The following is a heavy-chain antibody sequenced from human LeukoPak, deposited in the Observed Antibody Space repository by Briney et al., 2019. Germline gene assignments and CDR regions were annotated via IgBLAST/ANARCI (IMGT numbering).Heavy chain of an antibody. CDR1: GFTFDDYA. Sequence: GGSLRLSCAASGFTFDDYAFQWVRQAPGKGLEWVSGISWNSGSIGYVDSVKGRFTISRDNAKNSLYLQMNSLRAEDTAVYYCTKYYYDSSGYYLPYDYWGQGTLVTVSS. CDR2: ISWNSGSI. CDR3: TKYYYDSSGYYLPYDY. D-gene: IGHD3-22*01. J-gene: IGHJ4*02. V-gene: IGHV3-9*01.